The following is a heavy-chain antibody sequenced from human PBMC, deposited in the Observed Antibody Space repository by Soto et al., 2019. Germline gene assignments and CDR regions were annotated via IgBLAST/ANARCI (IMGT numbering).Heavy chain of an antibody. CDR3: AKGGGRLRESWGYYYGRDV. J-gene: IGHJ6*04. V-gene: IGHV3-23*01. Sequence: GGSLRLSCAASGFTFSSYAMSWVRQAPGKGLEWVSAISGSGGSTYYADSVKGRFTISRDNSKNTLYLQMNSLRAEDTAVYYCAKGGGRLRESWGYYYGRDVWGKGTTVTVS. CDR2: ISGSGGST. CDR1: GFTFSSYA. D-gene: IGHD3-16*01.